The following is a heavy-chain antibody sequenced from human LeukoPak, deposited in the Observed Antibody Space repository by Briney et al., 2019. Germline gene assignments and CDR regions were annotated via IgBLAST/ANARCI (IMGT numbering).Heavy chain of an antibody. CDR2: IYYSGST. D-gene: IGHD6-19*01. Sequence: PSETLSLTCTVSGGSISSSTYYWGWIRQAPGKGLKGIGSIYYSGSTYYNPSLKSRVTISVDTPKNQFSLKLSSVTAADTAVYYCARHRYISGWSPIDYWGQGTLVIVSS. J-gene: IGHJ4*02. CDR3: ARHRYISGWSPIDY. CDR1: GGSISSSTYY. V-gene: IGHV4-39*01.